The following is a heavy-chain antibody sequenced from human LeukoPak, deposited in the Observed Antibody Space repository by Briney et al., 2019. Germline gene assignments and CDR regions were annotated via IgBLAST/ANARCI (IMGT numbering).Heavy chain of an antibody. J-gene: IGHJ4*02. Sequence: KPAETLSLTCTVSGGSISSYYWSWIRQPPGKGLEWIAYIYYSGSNNYNPSLKSRVTISVDTSKNQFSLKLSSVTAADTAVYYCAREDGSGSYSNFDYWGQGTLVTVSS. D-gene: IGHD1-26*01. CDR3: AREDGSGSYSNFDY. CDR1: GGSISSYY. CDR2: IYYSGSN. V-gene: IGHV4-59*01.